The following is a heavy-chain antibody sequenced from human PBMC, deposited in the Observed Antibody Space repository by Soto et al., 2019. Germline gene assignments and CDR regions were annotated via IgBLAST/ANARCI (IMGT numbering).Heavy chain of an antibody. Sequence: SETLSLTCSVSGGSISSDTHYWSWIRQPPGKPLEWIGVIYSSGGTNYNPSLKGRVTMSVDTSKNQFSLRLRSVIVADTAGYNCAKFVRSCGGTTCYTRADVWGQATTVTVSS. CDR2: IYSSGGT. J-gene: IGHJ6*02. CDR3: AKFVRSCGGTTCYTRADV. CDR1: GGSISSDTHY. D-gene: IGHD2-15*01. V-gene: IGHV4-61*01.